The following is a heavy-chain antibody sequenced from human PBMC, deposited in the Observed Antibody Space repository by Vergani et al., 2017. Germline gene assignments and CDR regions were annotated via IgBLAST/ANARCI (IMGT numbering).Heavy chain of an antibody. V-gene: IGHV3-33*08. J-gene: IGHJ4*02. D-gene: IGHD5-24*01. CDR3: ARETRDTPSSLDY. Sequence: VQLVESGGGLVQPGRSLRLSCAASGFNFGYYAMHWVRQAPGRGLEWVSMTWYEGNNNYYADSVKGRFTISKDISKNTLYLQMNSLRGDDTAVYYCARETRDTPSSLDYWGQGTLVTVSS. CDR2: TWYEGNNN. CDR1: GFNFGYYA.